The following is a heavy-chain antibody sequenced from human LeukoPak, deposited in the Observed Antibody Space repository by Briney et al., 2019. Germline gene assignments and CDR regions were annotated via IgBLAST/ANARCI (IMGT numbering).Heavy chain of an antibody. Sequence: GGSLRLSCSASGFTFSDYDMNWVRQAPGKGLEWVSAISGHSSHIYYGDSVKGCFTISRDNARNSLYLQMNSLGVEDTAVYYCGRAFPPLRTSSAGDLWGQGTLVTVSS. CDR3: GRAFPPLRTSSAGDL. CDR1: GFTFSDYD. D-gene: IGHD3-16*01. V-gene: IGHV3-21*01. J-gene: IGHJ4*02. CDR2: ISGHSSHI.